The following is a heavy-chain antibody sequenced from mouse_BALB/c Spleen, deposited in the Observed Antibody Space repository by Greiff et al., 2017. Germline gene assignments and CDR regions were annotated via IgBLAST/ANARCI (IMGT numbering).Heavy chain of an antibody. Sequence: EVQLQQSGAELVRPGALVKLSCKASGFNIKDYYMHWVKQRPEQGLEWIGWIDPENGNTIYDPKFQGKASITADTSSNTAYLQLSSLTSEDTAVYYCARGSYYGNDNAMDYWGQGTSVTVSS. D-gene: IGHD2-9*01. CDR2: IDPENGNT. V-gene: IGHV14-1*02. CDR3: ARGSYYGNDNAMDY. J-gene: IGHJ4*01. CDR1: GFNIKDYY.